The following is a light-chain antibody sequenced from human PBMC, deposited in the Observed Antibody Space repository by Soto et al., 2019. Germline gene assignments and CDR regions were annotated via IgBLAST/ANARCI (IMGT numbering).Light chain of an antibody. J-gene: IGKJ1*01. CDR2: GAS. V-gene: IGKV3-15*01. CDR1: QSVSSS. Sequence: EIVMTQSPATLSVSPGERATLSCRASQSVSSSLAWYQQKPGQAPRLLIYGASTRATGIPARFSGSGSGTEFTLTISSPQSEDFAVYYCQQYNNWLTWTFGQGTKVEIK. CDR3: QQYNNWLTWT.